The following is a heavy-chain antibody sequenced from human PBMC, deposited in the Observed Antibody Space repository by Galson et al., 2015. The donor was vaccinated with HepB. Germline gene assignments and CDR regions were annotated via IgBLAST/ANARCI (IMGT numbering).Heavy chain of an antibody. CDR3: VRDLSRGSVALDY. V-gene: IGHV3-7*01. CDR2: IKLDGSEK. Sequence: SLRLSCAASGFTFSSYWMSWVRQAPGKGLEWVANIKLDGSEKFYVDSVKGRFVISRDNAKNSLYLQMNSLRAEDTAVYYCVRDLSRGSVALDYWGQGTLVTVSS. CDR1: GFTFSSYW. J-gene: IGHJ4*02. D-gene: IGHD2-15*01.